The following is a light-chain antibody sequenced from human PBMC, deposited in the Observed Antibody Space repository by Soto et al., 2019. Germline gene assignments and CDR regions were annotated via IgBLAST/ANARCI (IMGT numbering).Light chain of an antibody. V-gene: IGLV1-40*01. J-gene: IGLJ2*01. CDR3: QSYDSSLSGFVV. CDR1: SSNTGAGYD. Sequence: QSALTQPPSVSGAPGQRVTISCTGSSSNTGAGYDVHWYQQVPGTAPKVLIYGNSNRPSGVPDRFSGSKSGTSASLAITGLQAEDEADYYCQSYDSSLSGFVVFGGGTKLTVL. CDR2: GNS.